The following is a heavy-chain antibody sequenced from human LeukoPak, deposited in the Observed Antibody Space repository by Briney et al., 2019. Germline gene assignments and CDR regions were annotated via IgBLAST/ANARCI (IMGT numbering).Heavy chain of an antibody. CDR3: ARGSGGYEEGYYFDY. CDR2: INHSGST. D-gene: IGHD5-12*01. CDR1: GGSFSGCY. V-gene: IGHV4-34*01. Sequence: SETLSLTCAVYGGSFSGCYWSWIRQPPGKGLEWIGEINHSGSTNYNPSLKSRVTISVDTSKNQFSLKLSSVTAADTAVYYCARGSGGYEEGYYFDYWGQGTLVTVSS. J-gene: IGHJ4*02.